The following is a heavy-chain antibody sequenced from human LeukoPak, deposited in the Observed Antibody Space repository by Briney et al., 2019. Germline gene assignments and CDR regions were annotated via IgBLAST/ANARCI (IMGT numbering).Heavy chain of an antibody. D-gene: IGHD7-27*01. CDR1: GGTFSSYA. CDR3: ARPLKLGMGNYYYYYYMDV. Sequence: SVKVSCKASGGTFSSYAISWVRQAPGQGLEWMGGIIPIFGTANYAQKFQGRVTITADKSTSTAYMELSSLRSEDTAVYYRARPLKLGMGNYYYYYYMDVWGKGTTVTVSS. V-gene: IGHV1-69*06. J-gene: IGHJ6*03. CDR2: IIPIFGTA.